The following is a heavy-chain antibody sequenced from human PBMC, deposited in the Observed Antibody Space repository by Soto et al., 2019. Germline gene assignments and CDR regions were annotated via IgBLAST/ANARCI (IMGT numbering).Heavy chain of an antibody. CDR3: ARWVRTVAASYYFDF. J-gene: IGHJ4*02. CDR2: IYYSGTT. Sequence: SETLSLTCTVSGGSISSGDYYWSWIRQPPGKGLEWIGHIYYSGTTYYNPSLKSRVTISVDTSKNQFSLKLSSVTAADTAVYYCARWVRTVAASYYFDFWGRGTLVTVSS. D-gene: IGHD6-19*01. CDR1: GGSISSGDYY. V-gene: IGHV4-30-4*01.